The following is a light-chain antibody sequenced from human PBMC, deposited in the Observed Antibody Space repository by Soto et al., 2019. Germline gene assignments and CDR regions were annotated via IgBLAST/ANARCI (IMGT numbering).Light chain of an antibody. V-gene: IGKV1-5*03. CDR2: KAS. J-gene: IGKJ1*01. CDR1: QSISGW. Sequence: DIEMTQSPSTLAASVGDRVTITCRASQSISGWFAWYQQKPGKAPKLLIYKASSLESGVPSRFSGSGSGTEFTLTISSLQPDDFEPYYCQQYNSYSGTFGQGTKVDNK. CDR3: QQYNSYSGT.